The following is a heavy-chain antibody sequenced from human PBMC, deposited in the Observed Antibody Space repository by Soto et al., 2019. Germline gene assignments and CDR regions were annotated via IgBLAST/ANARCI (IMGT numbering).Heavy chain of an antibody. CDR3: VRASSY. Sequence: GGSLRLSCAASGFAVNSNYMSWVRQAPGKGLEWVSVIYGGGTTYYSGSVKGRFTISRDNSKNTLYLQMNSLTAEDTAVYYCVRASSYWGQGTLVTVSS. D-gene: IGHD6-13*01. V-gene: IGHV3-53*01. CDR1: GFAVNSNY. J-gene: IGHJ4*02. CDR2: IYGGGTT.